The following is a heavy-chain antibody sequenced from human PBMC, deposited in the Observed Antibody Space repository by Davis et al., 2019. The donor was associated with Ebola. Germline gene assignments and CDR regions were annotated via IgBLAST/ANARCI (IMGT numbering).Heavy chain of an antibody. Sequence: ASVKVSCKASGYIFTSYAMNWVRQAPGQGLEWMGWINTNTGNPTYAQGFTGRFVFSLDTSVSTAYLQISSLKAEDTAVYYCARVVSSGWSYYFDYWGQGTLVTVSS. CDR2: INTNTGNP. V-gene: IGHV7-4-1*02. D-gene: IGHD6-19*01. CDR1: GYIFTSYA. CDR3: ARVVSSGWSYYFDY. J-gene: IGHJ4*02.